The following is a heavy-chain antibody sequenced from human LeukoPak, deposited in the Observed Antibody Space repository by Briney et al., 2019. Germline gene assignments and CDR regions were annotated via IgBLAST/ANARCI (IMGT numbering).Heavy chain of an antibody. CDR1: GGSFSGYY. J-gene: IGHJ6*03. Sequence: SETLSLTCAVYGGSFSGYYWSWIRQPPGKGLEWIGEINHSGSTNYNPSLKSRVTISVDTSKNQFSLKLSSVTAADTAVYYCARGLVGAFPIYYYYYYMDVWGKGTTVTVSS. CDR3: ARGLVGAFPIYYYYYYMDV. CDR2: INHSGST. D-gene: IGHD1-26*01. V-gene: IGHV4-34*01.